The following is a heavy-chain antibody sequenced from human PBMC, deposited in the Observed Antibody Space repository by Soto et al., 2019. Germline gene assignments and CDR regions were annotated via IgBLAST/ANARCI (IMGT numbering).Heavy chain of an antibody. Sequence: GGSLRLSCAASGFTFSSYWMSWVRQAPGKGLEWVANIKQDGSGKYYVDSVKGRFTISRDNAKNSLYLQMNSLRAEDTAVYYCARDKTKGYCSSTSCYGGAYYYYYYGMDVWGQGTTVTVSS. J-gene: IGHJ6*02. V-gene: IGHV3-7*03. CDR3: ARDKTKGYCSSTSCYGGAYYYYYYGMDV. D-gene: IGHD2-2*01. CDR1: GFTFSSYW. CDR2: IKQDGSGK.